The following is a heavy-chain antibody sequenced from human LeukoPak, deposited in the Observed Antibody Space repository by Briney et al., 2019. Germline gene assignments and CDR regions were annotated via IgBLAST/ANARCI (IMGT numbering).Heavy chain of an antibody. CDR2: IFYSGRT. D-gene: IGHD1-7*01. CDR3: ARERTNDGFDI. CDR1: GGSVGSGSYY. V-gene: IGHV4-61*01. Sequence: SETLSLTCTVSGGSVGSGSYYWSWIRQPPGKGLEWIGYIFYSGRTNYNPSLKSRVTISVDTSKNQFSLKLSSVTAADTAVYYCARERTNDGFDIWGQGTMVSVSP. J-gene: IGHJ3*02.